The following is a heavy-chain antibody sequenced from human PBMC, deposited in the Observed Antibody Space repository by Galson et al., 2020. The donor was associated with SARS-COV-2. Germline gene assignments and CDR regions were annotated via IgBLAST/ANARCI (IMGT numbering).Heavy chain of an antibody. Sequence: SETLSLTCTVSGGSISSSSYYWGWIRQPPGTGLEWIGSIYYSGRTYYNPSLKSRVTISVDTSKNQFSLKLSSVTAADTAVYYCARDGYYYDSSGYYNYYYYGMDVWGQGTTVTVSS. D-gene: IGHD3-22*01. CDR3: ARDGYYYDSSGYYNYYYYGMDV. CDR1: GGSISSSSYY. CDR2: IYYSGRT. V-gene: IGHV4-39*07. J-gene: IGHJ6*02.